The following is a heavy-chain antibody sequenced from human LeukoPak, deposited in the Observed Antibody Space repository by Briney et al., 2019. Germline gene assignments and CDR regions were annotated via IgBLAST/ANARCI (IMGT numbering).Heavy chain of an antibody. V-gene: IGHV2-5*01. CDR3: AHRPRSDILRRIFGVDSIDRNWFDP. Sequence: SGPTLVNPTQTLTLTCTFSGFSFSTSGVGVGWIRQPPGEALQWLALIYWNDDKRYSPSLKSRLTVTKDTSKNQVVLTMTNMDPVDTATYYCAHRPRSDILRRIFGVDSIDRNWFDPWGQGTLVTVSS. J-gene: IGHJ5*02. CDR2: IYWNDDK. CDR1: GFSFSTSGVG. D-gene: IGHD3-3*02.